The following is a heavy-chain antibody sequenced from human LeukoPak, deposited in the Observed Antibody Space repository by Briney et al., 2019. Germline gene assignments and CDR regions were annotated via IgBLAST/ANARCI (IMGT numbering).Heavy chain of an antibody. J-gene: IGHJ6*02. D-gene: IGHD1-26*01. Sequence: GGSLRLSCAASGFTVSSNYMSWVRQAPGKGLEWVSVIYSGGSTYYADSVEGRFTISRDNSKNTLYLQMNSLRAEDTAVYYCARDLLSGSYGGMDVWGQGTTVTVSS. CDR2: IYSGGST. CDR1: GFTVSSNY. V-gene: IGHV3-53*01. CDR3: ARDLLSGSYGGMDV.